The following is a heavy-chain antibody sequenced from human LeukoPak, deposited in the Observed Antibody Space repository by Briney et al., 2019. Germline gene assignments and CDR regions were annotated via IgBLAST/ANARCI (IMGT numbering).Heavy chain of an antibody. J-gene: IGHJ6*02. CDR3: ARVRRYCSSASCYGGGMDV. CDR2: ISYDGSNK. V-gene: IGHV3-30*04. Sequence: GGSLRLSCAASGFTFSSYAMHWVRQAPGKGLEWVAVISYDGSNKYYADSVKGRFTISRDNSKNTLYLQMNSLRAEDTAVYYCARVRRYCSSASCYGGGMDVWGQGTTVTVSS. CDR1: GFTFSSYA. D-gene: IGHD2-2*01.